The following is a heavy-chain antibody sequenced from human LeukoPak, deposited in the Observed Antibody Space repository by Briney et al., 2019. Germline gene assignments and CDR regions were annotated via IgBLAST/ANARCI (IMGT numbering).Heavy chain of an antibody. CDR1: GFSFTSYW. Sequence: GESLKISCKGSGFSFTSYWIAWVRQMPGKGLEWMGIIYPGDSDTRYSPSFQGQVTISADKSISTAYLQWSSLKASDTAMYYCASPSYGDYYYYGMDVWGQGTTVTVSS. J-gene: IGHJ6*02. CDR2: IYPGDSDT. CDR3: ASPSYGDYYYYGMDV. D-gene: IGHD4-17*01. V-gene: IGHV5-51*01.